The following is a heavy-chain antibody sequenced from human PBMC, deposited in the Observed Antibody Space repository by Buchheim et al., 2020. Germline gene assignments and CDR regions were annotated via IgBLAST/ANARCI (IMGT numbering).Heavy chain of an antibody. D-gene: IGHD2-21*01. CDR1: GFTFSSYA. V-gene: IGHV3-23*01. CDR3: AKVPILLYDQEKFYYFDY. Sequence: EVQLLESGGGLVQPGGSLRLSCAASGFTFSSYAMSWVRQAPGKGLEWVSAISGSGGSTYYADSVKGRFTISRDNSKNTLYLQMNSLRAEDTAVYYCAKVPILLYDQEKFYYFDYWGQGTL. CDR2: ISGSGGST. J-gene: IGHJ4*02.